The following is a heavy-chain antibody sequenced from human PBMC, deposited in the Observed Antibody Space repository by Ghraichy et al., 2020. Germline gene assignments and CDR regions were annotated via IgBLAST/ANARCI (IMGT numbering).Heavy chain of an antibody. CDR3: AKHRSGIAVAGTGPRVVSEGVDY. CDR1: GFTFSSYA. Sequence: GGSLRLSCAASGFTFSSYAMSWVRQAPGKGLEWVSAISGSGGSTYYADSVKGRFTISRDNSKNTLYLQMNSLRAEDTAVYYCAKHRSGIAVAGTGPRVVSEGVDYWGQGTLVTVSS. V-gene: IGHV3-23*01. D-gene: IGHD6-19*01. J-gene: IGHJ4*02. CDR2: ISGSGGST.